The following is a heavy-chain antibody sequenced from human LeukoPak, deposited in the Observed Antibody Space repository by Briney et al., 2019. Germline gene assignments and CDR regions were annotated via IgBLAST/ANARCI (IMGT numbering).Heavy chain of an antibody. CDR1: GFRFSDYI. V-gene: IGHV3-64*01. D-gene: IGHD3-10*01. CDR3: ARAGRVTMVRGVILGHYFDY. Sequence: PGGSLRLSCAASGFRFSDYILDWVRQAPGKGLEYVSAISTNGGSTYYANSVKGRFTISRDNSKNTLYLQMGSLRAEDMAVYYCARAGRVTMVRGVILGHYFDYWGQGALVTVSS. CDR2: ISTNGGST. J-gene: IGHJ4*02.